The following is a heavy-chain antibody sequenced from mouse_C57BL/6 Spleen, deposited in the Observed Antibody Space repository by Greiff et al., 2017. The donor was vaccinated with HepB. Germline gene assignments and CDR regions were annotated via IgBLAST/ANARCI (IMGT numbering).Heavy chain of an antibody. V-gene: IGHV1-54*01. CDR3: ARFYTTGWYFDV. CDR2: INPGSGGT. D-gene: IGHD1-1*01. J-gene: IGHJ1*03. Sequence: QVQLQQSGAELVRPGTSVKVSCKASGYAFTNYLIEWVKQRPGQGLEWIGVINPGSGGTNYNEKFKGKATLTADKSSSTAYMQLSSLTSEDSAVYFCARFYTTGWYFDVWGTGTTVTVSS. CDR1: GYAFTNYL.